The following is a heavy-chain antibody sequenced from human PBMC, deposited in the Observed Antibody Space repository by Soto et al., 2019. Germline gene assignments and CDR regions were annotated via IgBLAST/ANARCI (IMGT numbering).Heavy chain of an antibody. V-gene: IGHV3-23*01. CDR2: IIGSGTHI. D-gene: IGHD2-21*02. CDR1: GFSVGTYA. CDR3: AKDAVYGDGRWLADH. Sequence: EVQLLESGGVLVQPGGSLRLSCAASGFSVGTYAMMWVRQPPGKWLEWVAGIIGSGTHIRYGDTAKGRITIYKDNSKNVRYLQMNSLKVEDTAIYYCAKDAVYGDGRWLADHWGQGTLVTVSS. J-gene: IGHJ4*02.